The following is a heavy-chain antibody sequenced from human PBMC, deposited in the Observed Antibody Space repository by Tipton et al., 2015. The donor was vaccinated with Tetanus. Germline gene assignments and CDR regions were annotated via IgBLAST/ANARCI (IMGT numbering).Heavy chain of an antibody. J-gene: IGHJ4*02. CDR3: AKDSGYCSGGSCYPPYYFDY. D-gene: IGHD2-15*01. CDR2: ISGSGGST. CDR1: GFTFSSYA. Sequence: GSLRLSCAASGFTFSSYAMSGVRQAPGKGLEWVSAISGSGGSTYYADSVKGRFTISRDNSKNTLYLQMDSLRAEDTAVYYCAKDSGYCSGGSCYPPYYFDYWSQGTLVTVSS. V-gene: IGHV3-23*01.